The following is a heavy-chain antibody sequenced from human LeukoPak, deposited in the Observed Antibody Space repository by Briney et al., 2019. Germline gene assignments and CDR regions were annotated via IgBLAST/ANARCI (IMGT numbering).Heavy chain of an antibody. D-gene: IGHD6-19*01. CDR2: IYYSGST. J-gene: IGHJ3*02. V-gene: IGHV4-39*07. CDR1: GGSISSSSYY. CDR3: ARDRAQWDAFDI. Sequence: KTSETLSLTCTVSGGSISSSSYYWGWIRQPPGKGLEWIGSIYYSGSTYYNPSLKSRVTISVDTSKNQFSLKLSSVTAADTAVYYCARDRAQWDAFDIWGQGTMVTVSS.